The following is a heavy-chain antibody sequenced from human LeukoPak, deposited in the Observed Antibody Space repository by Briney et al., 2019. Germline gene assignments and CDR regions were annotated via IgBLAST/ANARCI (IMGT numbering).Heavy chain of an antibody. J-gene: IGHJ6*03. CDR3: ARGIIGYFYYMDV. D-gene: IGHD2/OR15-2a*01. CDR1: GYGFTTYW. Sequence: PGESLKISCRGAGYGFTTYWIAWERQTPTKGLEWMATIFTGDAGNRYSPSFQGQVTISADSSISTAYLQWSSLKVSDTASYYCARGIIGYFYYMDVWGEGTTVIVSS. CDR2: IFTGDAGN. V-gene: IGHV5-51*01.